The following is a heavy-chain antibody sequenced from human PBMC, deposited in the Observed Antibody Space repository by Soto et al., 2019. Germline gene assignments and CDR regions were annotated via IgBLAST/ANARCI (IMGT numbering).Heavy chain of an antibody. CDR3: AKDFWGVATITQRDAFDS. Sequence: GGSLRLSCAASGFTFSSYAMSWVRQAPGKGLEWVSAISGSGGSTYYADSVRGRFTISRDNSKNTLYLQMNSLRAEDTAVYYCAKDFWGVATITQRDAFDSWGPGTMVNVSS. CDR1: GFTFSSYA. V-gene: IGHV3-23*01. J-gene: IGHJ3*02. CDR2: ISGSGGST. D-gene: IGHD5-12*01.